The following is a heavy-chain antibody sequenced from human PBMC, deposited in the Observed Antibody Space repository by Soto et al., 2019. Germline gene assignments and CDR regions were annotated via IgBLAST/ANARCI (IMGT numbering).Heavy chain of an antibody. Sequence: SETLSLTCTVSGGSMNSYYWTWIRQPPGKGLEWIGYVYDSGTSKYNASLESRITMSLYKSRNQFSLSLSYVTAADTAVYFCARYSPPKKSFDSNPGWLDPWGQGTLVTVS. CDR2: VYDSGTS. J-gene: IGHJ5*02. V-gene: IGHV4-59*01. D-gene: IGHD2-21*01. CDR1: GGSMNSYY. CDR3: ARYSPPKKSFDSNPGWLDP.